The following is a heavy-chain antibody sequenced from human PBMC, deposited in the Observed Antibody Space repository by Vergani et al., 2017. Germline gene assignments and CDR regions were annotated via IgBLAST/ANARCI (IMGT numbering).Heavy chain of an antibody. D-gene: IGHD5-24*01. CDR3: ARDHRDYNNYPGTFDI. CDR1: GFTVTNYA. V-gene: IGHV3-33*01. J-gene: IGHJ3*02. CDR2: IWHDGGNK. Sequence: QVQLVESGGGVVQPGRSLRLSCVMSGFTVTNYAIFWVRQAPGKGLEWVSVIWHDGGNKHFADSVAGRFTFSRDNSRYTLDLQMDSLRAEDTAVYYCARDHRDYNNYPGTFDIWGQGSMVTVSS.